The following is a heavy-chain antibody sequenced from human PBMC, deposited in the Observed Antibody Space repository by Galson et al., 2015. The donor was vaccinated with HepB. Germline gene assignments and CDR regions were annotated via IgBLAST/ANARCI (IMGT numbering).Heavy chain of an antibody. CDR3: ARDSATTVIWFDP. V-gene: IGHV1-69*04. Sequence: SVKVSCKASGGTFSSYAISWVRQAPGQGLEWMGRIIPILGIANYAQKFQGRVTITADKSTSTAYMELSSLRSEDTAVYYCARDSATTVIWFDPWGQGTLVTVSS. CDR1: GGTFSSYA. J-gene: IGHJ5*02. D-gene: IGHD4-11*01. CDR2: IIPILGIA.